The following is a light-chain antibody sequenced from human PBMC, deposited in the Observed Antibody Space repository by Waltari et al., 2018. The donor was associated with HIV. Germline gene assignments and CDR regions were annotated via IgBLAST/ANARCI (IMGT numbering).Light chain of an antibody. V-gene: IGLV2-14*01. CDR3: ISYRSTSSPV. Sequence: QSALTQPASVSGSSGESITISCTGANFDIFGYNFVSWFQHHPGKAPKVIIYEVTNRPSGVSNRFSGSKSCNTASLTISGLQPEDEAEYFCISYRSTSSPVFGGGTKLTVL. CDR2: EVT. J-gene: IGLJ3*02. CDR1: NFDIFGYNF.